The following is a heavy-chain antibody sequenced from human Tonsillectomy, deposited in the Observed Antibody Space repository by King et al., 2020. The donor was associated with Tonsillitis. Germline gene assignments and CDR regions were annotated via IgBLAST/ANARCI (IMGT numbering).Heavy chain of an antibody. CDR3: ARDYYDSSGYWFDY. J-gene: IGHJ4*02. CDR1: GGTFSSYA. CDR2: LIPLFGTA. Sequence: VQLVESGAEVKKPGSSVKVSCKASGGTFSSYAISWVRQAPGQGLEWMGGLIPLFGTANYAQKFQGRITIIADESTRTAYMELSSLRSEDTAVYYCARDYYDSSGYWFDYWDQGILVTVSS. V-gene: IGHV1-69*01. D-gene: IGHD3-22*01.